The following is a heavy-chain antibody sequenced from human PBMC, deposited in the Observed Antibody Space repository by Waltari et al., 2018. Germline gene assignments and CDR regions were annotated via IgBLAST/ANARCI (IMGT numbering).Heavy chain of an antibody. CDR1: GGSISSGSYY. V-gene: IGHV4-61*02. Sequence: QVQLQESGPGLVKPSQTLSLTCIVPGGSISSGSYYWLWIRQPAGKGLEWIGRIYTSGSTNYNPSLKSRVTISVDTSKNQFSLKLSSVTAADTAVYYCARNSYYYYMDVWGKGTTVTVSS. CDR3: ARNSYYYYMDV. J-gene: IGHJ6*03. CDR2: IYTSGST.